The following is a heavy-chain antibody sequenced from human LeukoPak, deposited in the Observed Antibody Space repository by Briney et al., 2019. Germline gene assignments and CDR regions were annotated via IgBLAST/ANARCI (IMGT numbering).Heavy chain of an antibody. D-gene: IGHD4-17*01. CDR1: GGSISSYY. CDR3: AKTVTTLFRDAFDI. V-gene: IGHV4-4*07. Sequence: SETLSLTCTVSGGSISSYYWSWIRQPAGKGLEWIGRIYTSGSNNYNPSLKSRVTMSVDTSKNQFSLKLSSVTAADTAMYYCAKTVTTLFRDAFDIWGQGTMVTVSS. CDR2: IYTSGSN. J-gene: IGHJ3*02.